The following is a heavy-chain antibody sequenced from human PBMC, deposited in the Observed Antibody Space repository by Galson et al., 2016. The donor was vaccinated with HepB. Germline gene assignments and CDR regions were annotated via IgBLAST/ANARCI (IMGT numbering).Heavy chain of an antibody. CDR2: IWHDGSNK. J-gene: IGHJ6*02. D-gene: IGHD6-19*01. Sequence: SLRLSCAASGFTFTDYGMHWVRRAPDKGLEWVAFIWHDGSNKYYARSVKGRFTISRDTSKNTLYLQLNSLRAEDTAVYHCAKDPSSGWYKYYHGMDVWGQGTTVTVSS. CDR1: GFTFTDYG. V-gene: IGHV3-33*06. CDR3: AKDPSSGWYKYYHGMDV.